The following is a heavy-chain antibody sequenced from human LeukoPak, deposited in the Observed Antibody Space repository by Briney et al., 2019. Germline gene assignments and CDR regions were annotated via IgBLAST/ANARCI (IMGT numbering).Heavy chain of an antibody. Sequence: GGSLRLSCTASGFTFGDYAMSWFRQAPGKGLEWVGFIRSKAYGGTTEYAASVKGRFTLSRDDSKSIAYLQMNSLKTEDTAVYYCTRDPGRYCSSTSCYIFWGQGTLVTVSS. J-gene: IGHJ4*02. CDR2: IRSKAYGGTT. CDR1: GFTFGDYA. D-gene: IGHD2-2*02. CDR3: TRDPGRYCSSTSCYIF. V-gene: IGHV3-49*03.